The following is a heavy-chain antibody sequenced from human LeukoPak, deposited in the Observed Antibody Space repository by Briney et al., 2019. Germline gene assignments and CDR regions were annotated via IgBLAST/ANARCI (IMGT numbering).Heavy chain of an antibody. CDR3: ARRPLVGGIDS. CDR2: INHSGST. Sequence: SETLSLTCAVYSGSFSTYYWNWIRQPPGKGLEWIGEINHSGSTNYNPSLKSRVTISVDTSKNQFSLKLSSVTAADTAVYYCARRPLVGGIDSWGQGTLVTVSS. CDR1: SGSFSTYY. V-gene: IGHV4-34*01. D-gene: IGHD1-26*01. J-gene: IGHJ4*02.